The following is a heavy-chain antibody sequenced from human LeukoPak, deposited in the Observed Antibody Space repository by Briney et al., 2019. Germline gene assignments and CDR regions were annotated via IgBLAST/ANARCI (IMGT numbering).Heavy chain of an antibody. CDR3: ARAFDCSSTSCYAAGMDY. Sequence: GRSLRLSCAASGFTVSSNYMSWVRQAPGKGLEWVSVIYSGGSTYYADSVKGRFTISRDNSKNTLYLQMNSLRAEDTAVYYCARAFDCSSTSCYAAGMDYWGQGTLVTVSS. CDR1: GFTVSSNY. V-gene: IGHV3-66*01. D-gene: IGHD2-2*01. J-gene: IGHJ4*02. CDR2: IYSGGST.